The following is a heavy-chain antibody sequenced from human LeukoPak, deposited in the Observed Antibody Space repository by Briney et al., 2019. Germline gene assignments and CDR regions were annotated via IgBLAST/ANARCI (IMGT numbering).Heavy chain of an antibody. J-gene: IGHJ4*02. CDR2: ISGSGGST. CDR1: GFTFSSYG. V-gene: IGHV3-23*01. CDR3: AKGPHYDILIDTTPPFDY. Sequence: PGGSLRLSCAASGFTFSSYGMSWVRQAPGKGLEWVSAISGSGGSTYYADSVKGRFTISRDNSKNTLYLQMNSLRAEDTAVYYCAKGPHYDILIDTTPPFDYWGQGTLVTVSS. D-gene: IGHD3-9*01.